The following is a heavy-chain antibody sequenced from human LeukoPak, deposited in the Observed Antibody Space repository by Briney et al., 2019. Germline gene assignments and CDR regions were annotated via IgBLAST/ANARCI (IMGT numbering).Heavy chain of an antibody. CDR1: GFSVSSND. Sequence: PGGSLRLSCAASGFSVSSNDMTWVRQAPGRGLECVSVIYSGSRTYYADSVKGRFTISRDSSKKTVYLQMNSLRAEDTAVYYCARSNWGLGDAFDFWGQGTMVTVSS. D-gene: IGHD7-27*01. V-gene: IGHV3-53*01. CDR3: ARSNWGLGDAFDF. J-gene: IGHJ3*01. CDR2: IYSGSRT.